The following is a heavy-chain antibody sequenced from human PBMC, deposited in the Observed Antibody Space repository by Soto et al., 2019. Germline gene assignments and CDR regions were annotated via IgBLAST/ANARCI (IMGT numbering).Heavy chain of an antibody. CDR2: INCNSGTM. D-gene: IGHD6-13*01. CDR1: GFTFGDYA. J-gene: IGHJ6*02. Sequence: EVQLVESGGGLVQPGRSLRLSCAASGFTFGDYAMHWVRQAPGKGLEWVSGINCNSGTMGYADSVKGRFTISRDNAKNSLYLQMNSLRAEDTALYYCAKDISWNYEGMDVWGQGTTVTVSS. V-gene: IGHV3-9*01. CDR3: AKDISWNYEGMDV.